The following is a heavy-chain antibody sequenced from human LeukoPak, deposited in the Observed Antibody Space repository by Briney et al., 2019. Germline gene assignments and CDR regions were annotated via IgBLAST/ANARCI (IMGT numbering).Heavy chain of an antibody. Sequence: SETLSLTCTVSGGSISSSSYYWGWIRQPPGKGLEWIGSIYYSGSTYYNPSLKSRVTISVDTSKNQFSLKLSSVTAADTAVYYCARVGSDSSGYYTFDYWGRGTLVTVSS. V-gene: IGHV4-39*07. J-gene: IGHJ4*02. CDR3: ARVGSDSSGYYTFDY. CDR2: IYYSGST. CDR1: GGSISSSSYY. D-gene: IGHD3-22*01.